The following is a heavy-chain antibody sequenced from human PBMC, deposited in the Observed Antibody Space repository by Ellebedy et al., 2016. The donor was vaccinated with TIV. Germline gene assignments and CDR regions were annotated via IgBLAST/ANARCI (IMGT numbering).Heavy chain of an antibody. D-gene: IGHD3/OR15-3a*01. Sequence: GESLKISWKRAGSLFTNDWIIWVRQTPGKGLQWIGRINPTDSDINYRPSFQGTVTISADWSISTAFLQWSSLKASDTAMYYCARQGPWTVDYWGQGTPVTVSS. CDR1: GSLFTNDW. J-gene: IGHJ4*02. V-gene: IGHV5-10-1*01. CDR3: ARQGPWTVDY. CDR2: INPTDSDI.